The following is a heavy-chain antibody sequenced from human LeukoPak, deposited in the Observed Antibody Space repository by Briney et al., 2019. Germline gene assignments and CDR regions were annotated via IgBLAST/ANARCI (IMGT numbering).Heavy chain of an antibody. D-gene: IGHD3-10*01. CDR2: IYYSGST. V-gene: IGHV4-39*01. CDR1: GGSISSSSYY. J-gene: IGHJ5*02. Sequence: PSETLSLTCTVSGGSISSSSYYWGWIRQPPGKGLGWIGSIYYSGSTYYNPSLKSRVTISVDTSKNQFSQKLSSVTAADTAVYYCARDSITMVRGVIINNWFDPWGQGTLVTVSS. CDR3: ARDSITMVRGVIINNWFDP.